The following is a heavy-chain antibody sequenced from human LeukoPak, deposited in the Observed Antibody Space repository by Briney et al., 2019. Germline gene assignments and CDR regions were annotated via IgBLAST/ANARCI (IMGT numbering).Heavy chain of an antibody. CDR1: GFTFSSYA. V-gene: IGHV3-30*04. J-gene: IGHJ6*03. Sequence: PGGSLRLSCAASGFTFSSYAMHWVRQAPGKGLEWVAVISYDGSNKYYADSVKGRFTISRDNSKNMLYLQMNSLRAEDTAVYYCAKLRYEVVAASYYYYYMDVWSKGTTVTVSS. CDR3: AKLRYEVVAASYYYYYMDV. CDR2: ISYDGSNK. D-gene: IGHD2-15*01.